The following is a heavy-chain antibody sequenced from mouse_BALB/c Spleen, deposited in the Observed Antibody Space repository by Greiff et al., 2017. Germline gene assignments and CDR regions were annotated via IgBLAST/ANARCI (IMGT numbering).Heavy chain of an antibody. V-gene: IGHV3-6*02. J-gene: IGHJ1*01. D-gene: IGHD1-1*01. Sequence: EVQLQESGPGLVKPSQSLSLTCSVTGYSITSGYYWNWIRQFPGNKLEWMGYISYDGSNNYNPSLKNRISITRDTSKNQFFLKLNSVTTEDTATYYCARNWAYGSSDDYWYFDVWGAGTTVTVSS. CDR1: GYSITSGYY. CDR3: ARNWAYGSSDDYWYFDV. CDR2: ISYDGSN.